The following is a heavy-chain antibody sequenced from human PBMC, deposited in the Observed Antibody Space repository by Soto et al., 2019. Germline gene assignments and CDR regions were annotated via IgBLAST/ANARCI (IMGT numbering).Heavy chain of an antibody. V-gene: IGHV4-39*01. CDR1: GGSISSSSYY. D-gene: IGHD2-15*01. CDR2: IYYSGST. CDR3: ASSGSDIVVVVAGTPYYYYGMDV. Sequence: SETLSLTCTVSGGSISSSSYYWGWIRQPPGKGLEWIGSIYYSGSTYYNPSLKSRVTISVDTSKNQFSLKLSSVTAADTAVYYCASSGSDIVVVVAGTPYYYYGMDVWGQGTTVTVSS. J-gene: IGHJ6*02.